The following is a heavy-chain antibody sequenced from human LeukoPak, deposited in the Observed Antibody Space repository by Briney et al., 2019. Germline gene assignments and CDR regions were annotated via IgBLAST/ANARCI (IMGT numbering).Heavy chain of an antibody. CDR2: IRYDGSNK. Sequence: GGSLRLSCAASGFTFSSYGMHWVRQAPGKGLEWVAFIRYDGSNKYYADSVKGRFTISRDNSKNTLYLQVNSLRAEDTAVYHCAKDGSETYYTSYYFDYWGQGSLVTVSS. D-gene: IGHD3-10*01. V-gene: IGHV3-30*02. CDR3: AKDGSETYYTSYYFDY. CDR1: GFTFSSYG. J-gene: IGHJ4*02.